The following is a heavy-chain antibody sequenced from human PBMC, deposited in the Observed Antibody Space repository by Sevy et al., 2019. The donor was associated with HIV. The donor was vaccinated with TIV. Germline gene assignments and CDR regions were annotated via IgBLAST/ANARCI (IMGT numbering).Heavy chain of an antibody. J-gene: IGHJ4*02. Sequence: AGSLRLSCAASGFTFSSYWMHWVRQVPGKELVWVSRIRPDGSATTYADFVKGRFTVSRDNAKNKLYLQLGSLRGEDTGVYYCVSSPYTSRTDYWGQGTLVTVSS. CDR1: GFTFSSYW. V-gene: IGHV3-74*01. CDR2: IRPDGSAT. CDR3: VSSPYTSRTDY. D-gene: IGHD1-1*01.